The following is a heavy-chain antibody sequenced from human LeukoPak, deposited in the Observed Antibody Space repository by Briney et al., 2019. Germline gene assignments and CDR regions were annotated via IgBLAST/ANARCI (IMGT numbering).Heavy chain of an antibody. CDR2: TGSTGVST. D-gene: IGHD2-2*01. Sequence: GGSLRLSCAASGFTFSSYAMNWVRQAPGKGLEWVSGTGSTGVSTFYADSVKGRFTVSRDNSKNTLSLQMNSLRAEDTAVYYCAKDPGVVPAHYFDYWGQGTLVTVSS. CDR1: GFTFSSYA. CDR3: AKDPGVVPAHYFDY. V-gene: IGHV3-23*01. J-gene: IGHJ4*02.